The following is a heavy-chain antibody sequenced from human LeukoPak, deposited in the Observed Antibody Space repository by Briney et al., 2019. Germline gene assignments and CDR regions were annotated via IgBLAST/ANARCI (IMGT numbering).Heavy chain of an antibody. V-gene: IGHV3-33*01. CDR1: GSTFSSYG. Sequence: GRSLRLSCAASGSTFSSYGMHWVRQAPGKGLEWVAVIWYDGSNKYYADSVKGRFTISRDNSKNTLYLQMNSLRAEDTAVYYCARPARGYSGYDTYYFDYWGQGTLVPVSS. CDR3: ARPARGYSGYDTYYFDY. D-gene: IGHD5-12*01. J-gene: IGHJ4*02. CDR2: IWYDGSNK.